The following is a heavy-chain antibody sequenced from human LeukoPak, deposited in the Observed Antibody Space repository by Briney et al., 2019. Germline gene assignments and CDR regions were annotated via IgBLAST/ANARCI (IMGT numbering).Heavy chain of an antibody. J-gene: IGHJ6*02. V-gene: IGHV1-2*06. CDR3: ARDPQLLWFGELLKSDGMDV. Sequence: ASVKVSCKASGYTFTGYYMHWVRQAPGQGLEWMGRINPNSGGTNYAQKFQGRVTMTRDTSISTAYMELSRLRSDDTAVYYCARDPQLLWFGELLKSDGMDVWGQGTTVTVSS. D-gene: IGHD3-10*01. CDR1: GYTFTGYY. CDR2: INPNSGGT.